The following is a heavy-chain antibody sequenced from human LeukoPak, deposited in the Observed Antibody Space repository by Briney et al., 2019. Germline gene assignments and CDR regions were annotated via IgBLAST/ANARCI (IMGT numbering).Heavy chain of an antibody. V-gene: IGHV1-69*06. J-gene: IGHJ4*02. D-gene: IGHD6-13*01. CDR1: GGTFSSYA. Sequence: ASVKVSCKASGGTFSSYAISWVRQAPGQGLEWMGGIIPIFGTANYAQKFQGRVTITADKSTSTAYMELSSLRSEDTAVYYCARISADGLGSSVPDYWGQGTLVTVSS. CDR2: IIPIFGTA. CDR3: ARISADGLGSSVPDY.